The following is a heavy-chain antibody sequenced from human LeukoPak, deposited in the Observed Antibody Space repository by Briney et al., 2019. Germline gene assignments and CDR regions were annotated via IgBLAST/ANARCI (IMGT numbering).Heavy chain of an antibody. CDR3: ATDSYVSGSYYRLFY. CDR2: INDDGTFT. V-gene: IGHV3-74*01. Sequence: GGSLRLSCAASGFTFRNYWMHWVRQVPGKGLVWVSRINDDGTFTTYADSVKGRFTISRDNAKNTLYLQMNNLRAEDTAIYYCATDSYVSGSYYRLFYWGQGTLVTVSS. CDR1: GFTFRNYW. D-gene: IGHD3-10*01. J-gene: IGHJ4*02.